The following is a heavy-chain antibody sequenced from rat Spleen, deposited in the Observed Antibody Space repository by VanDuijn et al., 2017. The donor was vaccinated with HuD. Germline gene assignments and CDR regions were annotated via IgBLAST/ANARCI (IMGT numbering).Heavy chain of an antibody. CDR2: ITNTGGST. D-gene: IGHD2-1*01. J-gene: IGHJ2*01. V-gene: IGHV5-7*01. CDR3: ARSTYDYFDY. Sequence: EAQLVESGGGLVQPGRSLKLSCAASGFTFRDYNMAWVRQAPKKGLEWVASITNTGGSTYYPDSVKGRFTISRDNAQNTLFLQMNSLRSEDTANYYCARSTYDYFDYWGQGVMLTVSS. CDR1: GFTFRDYN.